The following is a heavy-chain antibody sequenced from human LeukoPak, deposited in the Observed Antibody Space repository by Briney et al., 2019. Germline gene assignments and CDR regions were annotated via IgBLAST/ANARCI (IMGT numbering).Heavy chain of an antibody. V-gene: IGHV3-23*01. D-gene: IGHD6-6*01. J-gene: IGHJ6*02. CDR1: GFTFSSYA. Sequence: GGSLRLSCAASGFTFSSYAMSWVRQAPGKGLEWVSAISGSGGSTYYADSVKGRFTISRDNSKNTLYLQMNSLRAEDTAVYYCAKDGDSSSLVIYYYYGMDVWGQGTTVTVSS. CDR3: AKDGDSSSLVIYYYYGMDV. CDR2: ISGSGGST.